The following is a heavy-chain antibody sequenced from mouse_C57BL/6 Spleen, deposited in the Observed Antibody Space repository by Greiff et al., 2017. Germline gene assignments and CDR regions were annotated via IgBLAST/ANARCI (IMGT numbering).Heavy chain of an antibody. CDR1: GYTFTSYW. J-gene: IGHJ1*03. CDR3: AREGAYYSNYPYWYFDV. Sequence: QVQLQQPGAELVRPGSSVKLSCKASGYTFTSYWMDWVKQRPGQGLEWIGNIYPSDSETHYNQKFKDKATLTVDKSSSPAYMQLSSLTSEDSAVYYCAREGAYYSNYPYWYFDVWGTGTTVTVSS. V-gene: IGHV1-61*01. CDR2: IYPSDSET. D-gene: IGHD2-5*01.